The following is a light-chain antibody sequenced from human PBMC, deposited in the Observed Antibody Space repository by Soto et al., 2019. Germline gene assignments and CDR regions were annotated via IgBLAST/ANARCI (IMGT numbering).Light chain of an antibody. V-gene: IGKV3-15*01. CDR3: QQYDNWPPIT. CDR1: QSVSSN. CDR2: GAS. Sequence: EILMTQSPATLSVSPGERATLSCRASQSVSSNLARYQQKPGQAPRLLIYGASTRATGIPGRFSGSGSGTEFTLTISSLQSEDFAVYYCQQYDNWPPITFGQGTRLEIK. J-gene: IGKJ5*01.